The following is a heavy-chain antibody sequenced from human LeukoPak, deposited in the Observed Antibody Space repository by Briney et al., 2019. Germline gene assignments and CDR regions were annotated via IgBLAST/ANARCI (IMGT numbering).Heavy chain of an antibody. Sequence: GGSLTLSCAASGFTFTNYAVMWLRQSPGQGLEWVSAITSGGAPRYADSVKGRFTISRDNSKNTLYLQMNSLRAEDTAQYFCARDPNGDYIGAFDFWGQGTGVTVSS. D-gene: IGHD4-17*01. V-gene: IGHV3-23*01. J-gene: IGHJ3*01. CDR1: GFTFTNYA. CDR2: ITSGGAP. CDR3: ARDPNGDYIGAFDF.